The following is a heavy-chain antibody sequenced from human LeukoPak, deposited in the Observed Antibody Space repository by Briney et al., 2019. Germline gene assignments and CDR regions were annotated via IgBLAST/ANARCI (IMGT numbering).Heavy chain of an antibody. CDR1: GFTFSRYW. V-gene: IGHV3-7*03. D-gene: IGHD6-13*01. J-gene: IGHJ3*02. CDR3: ARPTIAAAGTGAFDI. Sequence: GGSLRLSCAASGFTFSRYWLNWVRQAPGKGLEWVANIKQDGSEKYYVDSVKGRFTISRDNAKNSLYLQMNSLRAEDTALYYCARPTIAAAGTGAFDIWGQGTMVTVSS. CDR2: IKQDGSEK.